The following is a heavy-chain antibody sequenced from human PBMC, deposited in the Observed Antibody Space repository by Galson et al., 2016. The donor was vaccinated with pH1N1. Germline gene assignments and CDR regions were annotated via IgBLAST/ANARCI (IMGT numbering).Heavy chain of an antibody. CDR3: VSQLALPDSGLRNDPFDS. V-gene: IGHV4-38-2*01. CDR2: IYHNGDT. J-gene: IGHJ4*02. D-gene: IGHD5-12*01. Sequence: SETLSLTCDVSAYLISSCCYWGWIRQPPGKGLEWIGSIYHNGDTNRSPSLKSRLTISVDTSKNQFSLKLSSVTAADTAIYYFVSQLALPDSGLRNDPFDSWAQGTLVTVSS. CDR1: AYLISSCCY.